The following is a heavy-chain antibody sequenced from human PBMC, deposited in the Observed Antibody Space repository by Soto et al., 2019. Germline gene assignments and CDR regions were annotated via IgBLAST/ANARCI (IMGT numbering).Heavy chain of an antibody. CDR2: IYHRGTT. CDR3: ARAFGVATDYYYYGMDV. D-gene: IGHD3-3*01. J-gene: IGHJ6*02. CDR1: GGSITSDDYS. V-gene: IGHV4-30-2*01. Sequence: QLQLQESGSGLVKPSQSLSLTCAVSGGSITSDDYSWSWVRQPPGKGLEWIGYIYHRGTTYYNPSLKSRVSISVDRSKNQFSLKLSSVTAADTAVYYCARAFGVATDYYYYGMDVWGQGTTVTVSS.